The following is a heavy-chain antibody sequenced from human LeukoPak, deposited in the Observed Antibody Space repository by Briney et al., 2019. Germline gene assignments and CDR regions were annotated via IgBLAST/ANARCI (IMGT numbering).Heavy chain of an antibody. CDR3: AREPHSSAWGLFDP. D-gene: IGHD6-19*01. J-gene: IGHJ5*02. Sequence: GGSLRLSCAASGFTFDNYGMSWVRQAPGKGLEWVSGINWNGGSTGYADSVKGRFTISRDNAKNSLYLQMNSLRAEDTALYYCAREPHSSAWGLFDPWGQGTLVTVSS. V-gene: IGHV3-20*04. CDR2: INWNGGST. CDR1: GFTFDNYG.